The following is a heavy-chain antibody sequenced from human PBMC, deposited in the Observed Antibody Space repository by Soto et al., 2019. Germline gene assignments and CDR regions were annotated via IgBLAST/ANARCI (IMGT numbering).Heavy chain of an antibody. V-gene: IGHV4-31*03. Sequence: PSETLSLTCTVSGGSISSGGYYWSWIRQHPGKGLEWIGYIYYSGSTYYNPSLKSRVTISVDTSKNQFSLKLSSVTAADTAVYYCARVSGLYWLRFFDYWGQGTLVTVS. CDR1: GGSISSGGYY. CDR3: ARVSGLYWLRFFDY. CDR2: IYYSGST. D-gene: IGHD5-12*01. J-gene: IGHJ4*02.